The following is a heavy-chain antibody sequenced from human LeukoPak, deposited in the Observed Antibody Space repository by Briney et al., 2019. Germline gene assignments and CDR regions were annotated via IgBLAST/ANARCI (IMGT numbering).Heavy chain of an antibody. V-gene: IGHV3-30*18. CDR3: AKDRVAVAGTGSLDY. J-gene: IGHJ4*02. D-gene: IGHD6-19*01. CDR2: ISYDGSNK. CDR1: GFTFSSYG. Sequence: GRSLRLSCAASGFTFSSYGMHWVRQAPGKGLEWVAVISYDGSNKYYADSVKGRFTISRDNSKNTLYLQMNRLRAEDTAVYYCAKDRVAVAGTGSLDYWGQGTLVTVSS.